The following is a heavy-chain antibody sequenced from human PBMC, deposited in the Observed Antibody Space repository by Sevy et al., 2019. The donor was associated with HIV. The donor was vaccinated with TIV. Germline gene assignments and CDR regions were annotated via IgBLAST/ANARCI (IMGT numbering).Heavy chain of an antibody. J-gene: IGHJ5*02. CDR1: GYTFTSYG. CDR3: AADLKVGGPHWFDP. CDR2: ISAYNGNT. V-gene: IGHV1-18*01. D-gene: IGHD3-10*01. Sequence: GPSVKVSCKASGYTFTSYGISWVRQAPGQGLEWMGWISAYNGNTNYAQKLQGRVTMTTDTSTSTAYMELRSLRSDDTAVYYCAADLKVGGPHWFDPWGQGTLVTVSS.